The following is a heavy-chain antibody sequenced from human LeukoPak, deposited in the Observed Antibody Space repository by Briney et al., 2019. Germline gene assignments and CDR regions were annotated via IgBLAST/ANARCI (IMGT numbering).Heavy chain of an antibody. CDR2: IWYDGSNK. Sequence: GGSLRLSCAASGFTFSSYGMHWVRQAPGKGLEWVAVIWYDGSNKYYADSVKGRSTISRDNSKNTLYLQMNSLRAEDTAVYYCAKQARRYDILTGYYKNYFDYWGQGTLVTVSS. D-gene: IGHD3-9*01. CDR1: GFTFSSYG. CDR3: AKQARRYDILTGYYKNYFDY. V-gene: IGHV3-33*06. J-gene: IGHJ4*02.